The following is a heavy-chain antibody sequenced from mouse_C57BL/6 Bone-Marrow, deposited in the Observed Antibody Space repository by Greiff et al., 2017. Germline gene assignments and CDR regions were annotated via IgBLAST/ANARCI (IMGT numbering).Heavy chain of an antibody. V-gene: IGHV5-6*01. CDR3: ARHRTY. J-gene: IGHJ3*01. Sequence: EVKLVESGGDLVKPGGSLKLSCAASGFTFSSYGMSWVRQTPDKRLEWVATISSGGSYTYYPDSVKGRFPISRDNAKNTLYLQMSSLKSEDTAMYYCARHRTYWGQGTLVTVSA. CDR2: ISSGGSYT. CDR1: GFTFSSYG.